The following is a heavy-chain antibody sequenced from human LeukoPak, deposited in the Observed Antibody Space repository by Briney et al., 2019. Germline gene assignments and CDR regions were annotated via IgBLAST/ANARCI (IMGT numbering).Heavy chain of an antibody. V-gene: IGHV1-2*02. J-gene: IGHJ4*02. Sequence: ASVKVSCKASGYTFTGYYIHWVRQAPGQGLEWMGWINPNSGGTNYAQKFQGRVTLTRDTSISTAYMELSGLRSDDTAVYYCARGSDDSFGITRWGQGTLVTVSS. D-gene: IGHD3-16*01. CDR2: INPNSGGT. CDR3: ARGSDDSFGITR. CDR1: GYTFTGYY.